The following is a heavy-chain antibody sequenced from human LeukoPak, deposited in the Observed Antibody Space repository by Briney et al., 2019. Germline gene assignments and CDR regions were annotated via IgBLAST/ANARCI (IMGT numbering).Heavy chain of an antibody. CDR1: VFTFGSYP. CDR3: AKGDYYDSSGLY. D-gene: IGHD3-22*01. V-gene: IGHV3-23*01. Sequence: GGSLRLSCAASVFTFGSYPMSWVRHAPWKGLEWVSAISGSGGSTYYADSVKGRFTISRDNSKNTLYLQMNSLRAEDTAVYYCAKGDYYDSSGLYWGQGTLVTVSS. J-gene: IGHJ4*02. CDR2: ISGSGGST.